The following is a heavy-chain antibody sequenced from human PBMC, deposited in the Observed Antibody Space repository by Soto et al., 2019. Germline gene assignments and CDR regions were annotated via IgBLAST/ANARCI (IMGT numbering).Heavy chain of an antibody. D-gene: IGHD2-2*01. CDR2: ISNNDGST. J-gene: IGHJ4*02. CDR3: TKAYQVIRD. V-gene: IGHV3-23*01. CDR1: GFTFSSYA. Sequence: EVQLLESGGGLVQPGGSLRLSCAASGFTFSSYAMSWVRQAPGKGLEWVSGISNNDGSTYYADSVKGWFTISRDNSKNTLFLQMNSLRAEDTAIYYCTKAYQVIRDWGQGTLVTVSS.